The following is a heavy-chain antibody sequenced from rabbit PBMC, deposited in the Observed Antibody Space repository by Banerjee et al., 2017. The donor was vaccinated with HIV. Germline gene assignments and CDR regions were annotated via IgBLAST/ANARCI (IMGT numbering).Heavy chain of an antibody. D-gene: IGHD2-1*01. CDR1: GFSFSNKYV. V-gene: IGHV1S47*01. J-gene: IGHJ4*01. CDR2: IYNGDGST. Sequence: QEQLEESGGDLVKPEGSLTLTCTASGFSFSNKYVMCWVRQAPGKGPEWIASIYNGDGSTYYANWVNGRFTISRSTSLNTVDLKMTSLTAADTATYFCARDDDYGIRGYGLWGPGTLVTVS. CDR3: ARDDDYGIRGYGL.